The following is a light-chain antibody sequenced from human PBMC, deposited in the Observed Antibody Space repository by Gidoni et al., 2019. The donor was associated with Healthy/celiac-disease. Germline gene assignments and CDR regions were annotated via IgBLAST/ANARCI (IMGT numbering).Light chain of an antibody. CDR3: QAWDSSNVV. Sequence: SYELPQPPSLSVSPGQTASITCSGDKFGEKYACWYQQKPGHSPVLFIYQDSKRPSGIPDRFSGSNSGNTATLTISGTQAMDEADYYGQAWDSSNVVFGGGTKLTVL. V-gene: IGLV3-1*01. CDR1: KFGEKY. CDR2: QDS. J-gene: IGLJ2*01.